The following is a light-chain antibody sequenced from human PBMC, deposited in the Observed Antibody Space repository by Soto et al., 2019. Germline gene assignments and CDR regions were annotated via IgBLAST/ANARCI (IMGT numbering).Light chain of an antibody. Sequence: DIQMTQSPSTLSASIGDRVTITCRASQSFSNWLAWYQQKPGKAPKLLIYKASSLESGVTSRFSGSGSGTELILTISSLQPDDFATYYCQQYNSYPWTFGQGTKVEIK. CDR1: QSFSNW. V-gene: IGKV1-5*03. CDR2: KAS. J-gene: IGKJ1*01. CDR3: QQYNSYPWT.